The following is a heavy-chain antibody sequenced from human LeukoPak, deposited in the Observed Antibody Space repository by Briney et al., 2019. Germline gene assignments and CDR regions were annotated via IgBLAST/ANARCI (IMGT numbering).Heavy chain of an antibody. J-gene: IGHJ4*02. Sequence: GGSLRLSCAASGFTFSSYSMNWVRQAPGKGLEWVSSISSSSSYIYYADSVKGRFTISRDNAKNSLYLQMKSLRAEDTAVYYCASTYGAANEFDYWGQGTLVTVSS. V-gene: IGHV3-21*01. CDR2: ISSSSSYI. D-gene: IGHD4-17*01. CDR3: ASTYGAANEFDY. CDR1: GFTFSSYS.